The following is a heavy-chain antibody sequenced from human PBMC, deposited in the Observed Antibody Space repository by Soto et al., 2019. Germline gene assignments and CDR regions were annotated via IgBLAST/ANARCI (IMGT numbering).Heavy chain of an antibody. CDR3: ARVIEWDSSSPPNWFDP. Sequence: QVQLVQSGAEVKKPGASVKVSCKASGYTFTSYGISWVRQAPGQGLEWMGWISAYNGNTNYAQKLQGRVTMTTDTSTSTAYMELRSLRSYVTAVYYCARVIEWDSSSPPNWFDPWGQGTLVTVSS. CDR1: GYTFTSYG. D-gene: IGHD6-13*01. CDR2: ISAYNGNT. V-gene: IGHV1-18*04. J-gene: IGHJ5*02.